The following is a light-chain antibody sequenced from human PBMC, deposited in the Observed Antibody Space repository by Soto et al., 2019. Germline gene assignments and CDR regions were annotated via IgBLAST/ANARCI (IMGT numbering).Light chain of an antibody. V-gene: IGKV3-20*01. CDR1: QSVSSSY. J-gene: IGKJ1*01. Sequence: EIVLTQSPCTLSVSPGERATLSCRASQSVSSSYLAWYQHKPGQAPRLLIYGASSRATGIPDRFSGSGSGTDFTLTISRLEPEDFAVYYCQQYGSSPWTFGQGTKVDI. CDR2: GAS. CDR3: QQYGSSPWT.